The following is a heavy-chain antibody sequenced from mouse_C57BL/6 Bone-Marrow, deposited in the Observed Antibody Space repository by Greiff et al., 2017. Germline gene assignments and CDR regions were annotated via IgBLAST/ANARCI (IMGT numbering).Heavy chain of an antibody. J-gene: IGHJ2*01. CDR2: INPGSGGT. CDR3: ARMGGSSPYYFDY. D-gene: IGHD1-1*01. CDR1: GYAFTNYL. Sequence: QVQLQQSGAELVRPGTSVKVSCKASGYAFTNYLIEWVKQRPGQGLEWIGVINPGSGGTNYNEKFKGKATLTADKSSSTAYMQLGSLTSEDSAVYFCARMGGSSPYYFDYWGQGTTLTVSS. V-gene: IGHV1-54*01.